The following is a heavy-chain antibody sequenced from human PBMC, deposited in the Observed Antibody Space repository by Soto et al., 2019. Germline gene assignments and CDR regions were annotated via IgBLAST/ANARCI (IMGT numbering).Heavy chain of an antibody. CDR2: IWYDGSNK. Sequence: HPGGSLRLSCAASGFTFSSYGMHWVRQAPGKGLEWVAVIWYDGSNKYYADSVKGRFTISRDNSKDTLYLQMNSLRAEDTAVYYCARDRGGGYYYGMDVWGQGTTVT. J-gene: IGHJ6*02. CDR3: ARDRGGGYYYGMDV. V-gene: IGHV3-33*01. D-gene: IGHD3-10*01. CDR1: GFTFSSYG.